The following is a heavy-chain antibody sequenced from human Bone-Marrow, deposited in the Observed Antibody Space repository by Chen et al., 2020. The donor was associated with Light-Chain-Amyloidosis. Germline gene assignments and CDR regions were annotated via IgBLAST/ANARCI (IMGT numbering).Heavy chain of an antibody. J-gene: IGHJ4*02. CDR3: ARRRDGYNFDY. V-gene: IGHV5-51*01. CDR1: GYTFPNYW. D-gene: IGHD5-12*01. CDR2: IYPDDSDA. Sequence: EVQLEQSGPEVKKPGESLRISCKGSGYTFPNYWIGWVRQMPGKGLEWMGVIYPDDSDARYSPSFAGQVTISAEKSITTAYLQWRSLQASDTAMYYCARRRDGYNFDYWGQGTLVTVSS.